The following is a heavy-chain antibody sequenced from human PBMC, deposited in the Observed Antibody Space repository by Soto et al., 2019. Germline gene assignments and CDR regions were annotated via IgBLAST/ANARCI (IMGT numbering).Heavy chain of an antibody. J-gene: IGHJ4*02. CDR2: INKDGSQK. V-gene: IGHV3-7*03. Sequence: LRLSCEADEFTLSDYWMPWVRQAPGKGLEWVANINKDGSQKNYVDSVKGRFTIARDNGQNSLSLQINSLRVEDTAVYYCVRELALAYWGQGALVTVSS. D-gene: IGHD1-1*01. CDR3: VRELALAY. CDR1: EFTLSDYW.